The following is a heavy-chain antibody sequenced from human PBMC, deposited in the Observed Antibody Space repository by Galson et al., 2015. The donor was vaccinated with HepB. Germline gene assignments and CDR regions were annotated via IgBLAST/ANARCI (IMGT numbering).Heavy chain of an antibody. CDR3: VKDPSGSGYRGGY. Sequence: SLRLSCAASGFTFSAYAMSWVRQAPGKGLEWVSSFGDGGGDTYYADSVKGRFTISRDNSKNTLYLQMNSLRAEDTALYYCVKDPSGSGYRGGYWGQGALVTVSS. V-gene: IGHV3-23*01. CDR2: FGDGGGDT. CDR1: GFTFSAYA. D-gene: IGHD1-26*01. J-gene: IGHJ4*02.